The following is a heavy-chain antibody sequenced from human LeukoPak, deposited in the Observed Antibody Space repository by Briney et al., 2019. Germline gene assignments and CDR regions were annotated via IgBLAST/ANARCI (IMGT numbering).Heavy chain of an antibody. CDR1: GLTFSGYG. V-gene: IGHV3-23*01. D-gene: IGHD1-26*01. J-gene: IGHJ3*02. CDR3: AKPQHSPTGIYRPDAFDI. CDR2: ISGSGGST. Sequence: GGSLRLSCAASGLTFSGYGMSWVRQAPGNGLEWVSAISGSGGSTYYADSVKGRFTISRDNSKNTLYLQMNSLRAEDTAVYYCAKPQHSPTGIYRPDAFDIWGQGTMVTVSS.